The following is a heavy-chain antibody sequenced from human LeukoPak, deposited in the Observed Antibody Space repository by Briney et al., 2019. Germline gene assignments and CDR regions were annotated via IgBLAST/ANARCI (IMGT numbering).Heavy chain of an antibody. D-gene: IGHD3-3*01. CDR2: IKQDGSEK. CDR1: GFTFSSYW. Sequence: PGGSLRLSCAASGFTFSSYWMSWVRQAPGKGLEWVANIKQDGSEKYYVDSVKGRFTISRNNAKNSLYLQMNSLRAEDTAVYYCARDRMIFGVVYFDYWGQGTLVTVSS. J-gene: IGHJ4*02. CDR3: ARDRMIFGVVYFDY. V-gene: IGHV3-7*01.